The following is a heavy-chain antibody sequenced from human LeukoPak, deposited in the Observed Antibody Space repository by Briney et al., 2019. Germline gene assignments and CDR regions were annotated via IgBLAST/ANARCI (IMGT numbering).Heavy chain of an antibody. V-gene: IGHV4-34*01. CDR1: GGSFSGYY. CDR3: ARDKNYFDY. J-gene: IGHJ4*02. Sequence: SETLSLTCAVYGGSFSGYYWSWIRQPPGKGLEWIGEINHSGSTNYNPSLKSRVTISVDTSKNQFSLKLSSVTAADTAVYYCARDKNYFDYWGQGTLVTVSS. CDR2: INHSGST.